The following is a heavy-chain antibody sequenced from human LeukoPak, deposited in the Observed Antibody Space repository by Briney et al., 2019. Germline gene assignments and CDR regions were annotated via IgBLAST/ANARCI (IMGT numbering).Heavy chain of an antibody. V-gene: IGHV3-11*06. D-gene: IGHD6-13*01. CDR3: ARVAAAGYYFDH. CDR1: GFTFGDYY. J-gene: IGHJ4*02. CDR2: ISSRSTDI. Sequence: PGGSLTLSCVDSGFTFGDYYMSWIRLAPGKGLEWVSYISSRSTDISYADSVKGRFTISRDNGKNSLYLQMDSLRAEDTAVYYCARVAAAGYYFDHWGRGTLVTVSS.